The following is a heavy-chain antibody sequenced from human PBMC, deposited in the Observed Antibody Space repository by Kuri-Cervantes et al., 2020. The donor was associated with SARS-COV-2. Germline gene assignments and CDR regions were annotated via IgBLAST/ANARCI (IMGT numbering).Heavy chain of an antibody. CDR3: ARDSYNRGSPGIDY. CDR2: VSYDGSNK. Sequence: LSLICASSRFTFSSYAMHWVRQAPGKGLEWVAVVSYDGSNKYYADSVKGRFTISRDNSKNMLYLQMNNLRAEDTALYYCARDSYNRGSPGIDYWGQGTLVTVSS. V-gene: IGHV3-30-3*01. D-gene: IGHD1-14*01. J-gene: IGHJ4*02. CDR1: RFTFSSYA.